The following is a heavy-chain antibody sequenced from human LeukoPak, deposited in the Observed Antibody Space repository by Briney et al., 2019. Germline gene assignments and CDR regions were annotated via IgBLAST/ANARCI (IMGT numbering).Heavy chain of an antibody. CDR3: ARRLDD. Sequence: PGGSLRLSCEASGFTFSSYWMSWVRQAPGKGPEWVAHIKENGNEQYYADSVKGRFTISRDNVKQSLCLQMNSLRAEDTAVYYCARRLDDWGQGTLVTVSS. CDR1: GFTFSSYW. V-gene: IGHV3-7*01. D-gene: IGHD3-16*01. CDR2: IKENGNEQ. J-gene: IGHJ4*02.